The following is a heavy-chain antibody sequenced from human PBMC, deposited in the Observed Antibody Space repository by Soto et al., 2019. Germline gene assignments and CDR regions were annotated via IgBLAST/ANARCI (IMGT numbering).Heavy chain of an antibody. V-gene: IGHV4-31*03. D-gene: IGHD5-12*01. CDR2: TDHSGST. CDR1: GGSISSGGYY. Sequence: QVQLRESGPGLVKPSQTLSLTCTVSGGSISSGGYYWTWIRQHPGRGLEWIGHTDHSGSTYYNPSLKSRVTISVDTSKNQFSLKLTSVIAADTAVYYCARDRMRGYDPYFDFWGQGTLVTVSS. CDR3: ARDRMRGYDPYFDF. J-gene: IGHJ4*02.